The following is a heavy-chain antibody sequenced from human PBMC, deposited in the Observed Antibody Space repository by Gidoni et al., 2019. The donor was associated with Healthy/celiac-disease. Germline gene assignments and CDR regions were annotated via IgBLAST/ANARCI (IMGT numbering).Heavy chain of an antibody. D-gene: IGHD3-16*01. Sequence: QVQLVESGGGVVQPGRSLRLSCAASGFTFSSYGIHWVRQAPGKGLEWVAVISYDGSNKYYADSVKGRFTISRDNSKNTLYLQMNSLRAEDTAVYYCAKDGVTGLDYWGQGTLVTVSS. CDR1: GFTFSSYG. J-gene: IGHJ4*02. CDR3: AKDGVTGLDY. CDR2: ISYDGSNK. V-gene: IGHV3-30*18.